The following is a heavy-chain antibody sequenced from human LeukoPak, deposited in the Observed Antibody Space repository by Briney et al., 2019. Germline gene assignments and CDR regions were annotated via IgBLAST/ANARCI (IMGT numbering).Heavy chain of an antibody. Sequence: SETPSLTCTVSGDSVSNGNYYWSWLRRPPGKALEWIGYIYYTGKTYYNPSLEGRVTILVDTSRNHFSVKLSSVTAADTAVYYCARSQNYYGSGDYWSQGTLVTVSS. J-gene: IGHJ4*02. CDR2: IYYTGKT. CDR3: ARSQNYYGSGDY. CDR1: GDSVSNGNYY. D-gene: IGHD3-10*01. V-gene: IGHV4-61*03.